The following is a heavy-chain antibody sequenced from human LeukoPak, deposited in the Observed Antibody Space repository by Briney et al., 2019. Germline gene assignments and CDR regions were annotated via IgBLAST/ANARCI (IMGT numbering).Heavy chain of an antibody. CDR1: GYTFTGYY. V-gene: IGHV1-8*02. CDR3: ARVVWGHDYGDCRLDY. J-gene: IGHJ4*02. CDR2: MNPNSGNT. D-gene: IGHD4-17*01. Sequence: ASVKVSCKASGYTFTGYYMHWVRQAPGQGLEWMGWMNPNSGNTGYAQKFQGRVTMTRNTSISTAYMELSSLRSEDTAVYYCARVVWGHDYGDCRLDYWGQGTLVTVSS.